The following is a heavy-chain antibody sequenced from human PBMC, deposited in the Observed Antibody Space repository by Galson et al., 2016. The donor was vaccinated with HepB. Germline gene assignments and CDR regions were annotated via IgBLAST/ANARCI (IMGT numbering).Heavy chain of an antibody. D-gene: IGHD3-10*01. CDR1: GYTFTDYY. J-gene: IGHJ3*01. V-gene: IGHV1-2*02. CDR2: INPDSGDT. CDR3: AKRNPLYGSGTRQDAFNV. Sequence: SVKVSCKASGYTFTDYYMHWVRQAPGQGLEWMGWINPDSGDTNYPQKFQGRVTMTRDTSISTAYLELSGLTSDDTAVYYCAKRNPLYGSGTRQDAFNVWGQGTMVTVSS.